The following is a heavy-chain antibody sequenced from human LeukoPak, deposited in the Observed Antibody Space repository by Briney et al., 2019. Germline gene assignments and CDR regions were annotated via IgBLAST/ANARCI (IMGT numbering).Heavy chain of an antibody. CDR1: GYTFTNYG. V-gene: IGHV1-3*01. CDR2: INGGNGNA. CDR3: ARVPLHDSSGHYYPH. D-gene: IGHD3-22*01. Sequence: GASVKVSCKTSGYTFTNYGMHWVRQAPGQSLEWMGWINGGNGNAKYSQNFQGRVTIIRDTSASTAYMELSSLRSEDTAVYYCARVPLHDSSGHYYPHWGQGTLVTVSS. J-gene: IGHJ1*01.